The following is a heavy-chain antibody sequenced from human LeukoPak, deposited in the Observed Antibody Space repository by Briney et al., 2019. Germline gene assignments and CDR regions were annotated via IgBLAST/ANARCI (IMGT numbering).Heavy chain of an antibody. CDR3: AKNGAYSGYDYIDY. V-gene: IGHV3-23*01. Sequence: PGGSLRLSYAASGFTFSSYAMSWVRQAPGKGLEWVSDITGSGDDTDYADSVKGRFTVSRDNSRNTLYLQINSLRAEDTAVYYCAKNGAYSGYDYIDYWGQGTLVTVSS. CDR2: ITGSGDDT. CDR1: GFTFSSYA. J-gene: IGHJ4*02. D-gene: IGHD5-12*01.